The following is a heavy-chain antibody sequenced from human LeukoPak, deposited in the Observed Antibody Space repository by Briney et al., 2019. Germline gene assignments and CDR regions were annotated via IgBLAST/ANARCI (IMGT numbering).Heavy chain of an antibody. Sequence: GGSLRLSCAASGFTFNTAWMHWVRQVPGKGLVWVSRIYSDGTAPRYAEFVKGRFTISRDNSKNTPYLQMNSLRAEDTAVYYCVTPLRGSAFDIWGQGTMVTVSS. V-gene: IGHV3-74*01. D-gene: IGHD3-16*01. CDR3: VTPLRGSAFDI. CDR2: IYSDGTAP. CDR1: GFTFNTAW. J-gene: IGHJ3*02.